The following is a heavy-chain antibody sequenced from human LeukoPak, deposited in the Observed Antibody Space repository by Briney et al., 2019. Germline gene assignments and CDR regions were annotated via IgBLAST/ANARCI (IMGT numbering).Heavy chain of an antibody. J-gene: IGHJ4*02. CDR3: VGPRRGVGAVDY. V-gene: IGHV4-38-2*02. Sequence: SETLSLTCTVSGYSISSGYYWGWIRQPPGKGLEWIGGIYHSGTTYYNPSLKSRVTISVDTSKNQFSLKLSSVTAADTAVYYCVGPRRGVGAVDYWGQGTLVTVSS. CDR2: IYHSGTT. CDR1: GYSISSGYY. D-gene: IGHD1-26*01.